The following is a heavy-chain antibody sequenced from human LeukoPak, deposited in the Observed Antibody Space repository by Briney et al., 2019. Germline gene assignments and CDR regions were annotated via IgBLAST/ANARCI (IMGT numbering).Heavy chain of an antibody. D-gene: IGHD4-17*01. Sequence: SETLSLTCTVSGGSISSYDWSWIRQPPGKGLEWIGYIYYSGSTNYNPSLKSRVTISVDTSKSQISLKLSSVTAADTAVYYCARGGYGDQDYWGQGTLVTVSS. CDR2: IYYSGST. V-gene: IGHV4-59*12. CDR3: ARGGYGDQDY. J-gene: IGHJ4*02. CDR1: GGSISSYD.